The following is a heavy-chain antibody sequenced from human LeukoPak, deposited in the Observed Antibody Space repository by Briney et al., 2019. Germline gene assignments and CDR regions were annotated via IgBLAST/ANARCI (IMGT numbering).Heavy chain of an antibody. CDR3: AKEGRSLQTY. CDR2: IKEDGTET. D-gene: IGHD5-24*01. J-gene: IGHJ4*02. CDR1: GFMFSSNW. Sequence: GGSLGLSCAASGFMFSSNWMSWVRLAPGKGLEWVANIKEDGTETYYVDSVKGRFTISRDNAKNSLYLQMNSLRVEDTAVYYCAKEGRSLQTYWGQGTLVTVSS. V-gene: IGHV3-7*03.